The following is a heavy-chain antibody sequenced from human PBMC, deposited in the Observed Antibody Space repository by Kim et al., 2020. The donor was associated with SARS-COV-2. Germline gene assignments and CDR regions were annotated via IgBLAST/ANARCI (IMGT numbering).Heavy chain of an antibody. Sequence: SETLSLTCTVSGGSISSGGYYWSWIRQHPGKGLEWIGYIYYSGSTYYNPYLKSRVTISVDTSKNQFSLKLSSVTDADTAVYYCARGPRWGWFDPWGQGTLVTVSS. CDR2: IYYSGST. V-gene: IGHV4-31*03. D-gene: IGHD3-16*01. CDR1: GGSISSGGYY. CDR3: ARGPRWGWFDP. J-gene: IGHJ5*02.